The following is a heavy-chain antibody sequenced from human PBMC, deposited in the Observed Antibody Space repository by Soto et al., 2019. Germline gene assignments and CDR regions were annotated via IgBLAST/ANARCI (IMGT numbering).Heavy chain of an antibody. CDR1: AFTFGDYA. CDR3: AKVYTTSCFAHLDF. J-gene: IGHJ4*02. Sequence: EVQLVESGGGLVQPGRSLRLSCAASAFTFGDYAMHWVRQAPEKGLEWVSCISWNSGNIVDVDSVEGRFTISGDNAKNSLYLQMNSLRPEDTPFYYCAKVYTTSCFAHLDFWGQGALVTVSS. D-gene: IGHD2-2*01. V-gene: IGHV3-9*01. CDR2: ISWNSGNI.